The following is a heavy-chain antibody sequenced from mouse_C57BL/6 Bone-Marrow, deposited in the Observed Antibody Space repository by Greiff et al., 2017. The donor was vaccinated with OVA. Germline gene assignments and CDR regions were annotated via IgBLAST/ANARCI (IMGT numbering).Heavy chain of an antibody. CDR1: GYTFTDYY. D-gene: IGHD2-2*01. J-gene: IGHJ2*01. CDR2: INPNNGGT. V-gene: IGHV1-26*01. Sequence: EVQLQQSGPELVKPGASVKISCKASGYTFTDYYMNWVKQSHGKSLEWIGDINPNNGGTSYNQKFKGKATLTVDKSSSTAYMELRSLTSEDSAVYYCARWGLLWLELFFYYFDYWGQGTTLTVSS. CDR3: ARWGLLWLELFFYYFDY.